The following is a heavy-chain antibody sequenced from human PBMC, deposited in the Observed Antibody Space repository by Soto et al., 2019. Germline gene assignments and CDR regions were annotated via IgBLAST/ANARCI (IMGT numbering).Heavy chain of an antibody. CDR1: GFTFSSYA. CDR2: ISGSGGST. D-gene: IGHD3-10*01. J-gene: IGHJ4*02. CDR3: ANPPLWFGNGVDY. Sequence: EVQLLESGGGLVQPGGSLRLSCAASGFTFSSYAMSWVRQAPGKWLEWVSAISGSGGSTYYADSVKGRFTISRDNSKNTLYLQMNSLRAEDTAVYYCANPPLWFGNGVDYWGQGTLVTVSS. V-gene: IGHV3-23*01.